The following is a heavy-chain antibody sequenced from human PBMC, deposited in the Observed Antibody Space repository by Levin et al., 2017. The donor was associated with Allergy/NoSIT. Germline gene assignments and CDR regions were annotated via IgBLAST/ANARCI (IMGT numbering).Heavy chain of an antibody. Sequence: LSLTCAASGFTFSNAWMSWVRQAPGKGLEWVGRIKSKTDGGTTDYAAPVKGRFTISRDDSKNTLYLQMNSLKTEDTAVYYCTTDSSSYGDYYYWGQGTLVTVSS. J-gene: IGHJ4*02. V-gene: IGHV3-15*01. CDR1: GFTFSNAW. D-gene: IGHD4-17*01. CDR3: TTDSSSYGDYYY. CDR2: IKSKTDGGTT.